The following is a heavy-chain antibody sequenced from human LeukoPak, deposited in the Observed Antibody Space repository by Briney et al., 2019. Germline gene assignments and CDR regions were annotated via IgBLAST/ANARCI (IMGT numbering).Heavy chain of an antibody. CDR3: ASGLYSGSYHDAFDI. CDR1: GYSFTSYW. V-gene: IGHV5-51*01. J-gene: IGHJ3*02. Sequence: GESLKISCKGSGYSFTSYWIGWVRQMPGKGLEWMGIIYPGDFDTRYSPSFQGQVTISADKSISTAYLQWSSLKASDTAMYYCASGLYSGSYHDAFDIWGQGTMVTVSS. D-gene: IGHD1-26*01. CDR2: IYPGDFDT.